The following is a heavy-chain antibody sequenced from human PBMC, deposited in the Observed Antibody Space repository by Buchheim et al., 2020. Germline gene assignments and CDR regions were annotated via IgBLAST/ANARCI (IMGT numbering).Heavy chain of an antibody. CDR3: ARRPTAAAYYFDH. J-gene: IGHJ4*02. CDR1: GGSISGYH. V-gene: IGHV4-59*01. D-gene: IGHD6-13*01. CDR2: IYYSGGS. Sequence: QVQLQESGPGLVKPSETLSLTCTVSGGSISGYHWSWIRQPPGKGLEWIGYIYYSGGSNYSPSLKGRVSISVDTSKNQFSLTLSSVSAADTAVYYCARRPTAAAYYFDHWGQGIL.